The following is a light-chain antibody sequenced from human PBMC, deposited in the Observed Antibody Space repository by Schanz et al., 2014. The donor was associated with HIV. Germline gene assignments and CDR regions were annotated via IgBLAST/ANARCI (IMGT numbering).Light chain of an antibody. V-gene: IGLV1-51*01. J-gene: IGLJ3*02. CDR2: DSN. CDR1: TSSIGNNY. CDR3: GTWDSSLSGVV. Sequence: QSVLTQPPSVSAASGQKVTISCSGTTSSIGNNYVSWYQQVPGAAPKLLIYDSNKRPSGIPDRFSASKSGTSATLGITGLQTGDEADYYCGTWDSSLSGVVFGGGTKLTVL.